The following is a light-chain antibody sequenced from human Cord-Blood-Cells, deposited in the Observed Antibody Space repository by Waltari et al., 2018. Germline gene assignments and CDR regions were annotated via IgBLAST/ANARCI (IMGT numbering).Light chain of an antibody. CDR1: QSLLHSNGYNY. CDR2: LGS. V-gene: IGKV2-28*01. J-gene: IGKJ1*01. CDR3: MQALQTPWT. Sequence: DIVMTQSPLSLPVTPGEPASISCRSSQSLLHSNGYNYLGWYLQKPGQSPQLLIYLGSNRASGVPDRFGGSGSGTDFTLKISRVEAEDVGVYYCMQALQTPWTFGQGTKVEIK.